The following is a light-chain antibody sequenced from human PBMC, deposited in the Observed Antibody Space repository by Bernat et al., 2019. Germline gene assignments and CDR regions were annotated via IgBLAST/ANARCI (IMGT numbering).Light chain of an antibody. CDR1: SSDVGAYNY. CDR3: ASHAATGA. J-gene: IGLJ3*02. Sequence: QSALTQPPSASGSPGQSVTISCTGTSSDVGAYNYVSWYHQHPGKAPKLIIFEVTKRPSGVPDRFSGSKSGNTASLTVSGLQAEDEADYYCASHAATGAFGGGTKLTVL. V-gene: IGLV2-8*01. CDR2: EVT.